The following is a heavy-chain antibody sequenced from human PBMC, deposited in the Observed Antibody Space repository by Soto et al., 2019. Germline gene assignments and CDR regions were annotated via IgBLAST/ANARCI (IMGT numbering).Heavy chain of an antibody. V-gene: IGHV3-23*01. D-gene: IGHD6-13*01. CDR1: GFAFSSYG. Sequence: GGSVRLSCAAAGFAFSSYGMHWVRQAPGKGLEWVSAISGSGGSTYYADSVKGRFTISRDNSKNTLYLQMNSLRAEDTAVYYCAKGEGPIADKFSPDYWGQGTLVTVSS. CDR3: AKGEGPIADKFSPDY. CDR2: ISGSGGST. J-gene: IGHJ4*02.